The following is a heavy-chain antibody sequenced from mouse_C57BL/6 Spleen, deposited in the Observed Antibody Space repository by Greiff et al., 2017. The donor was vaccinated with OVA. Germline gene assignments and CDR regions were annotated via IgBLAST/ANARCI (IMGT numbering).Heavy chain of an antibody. CDR3: ARNFYYGSRWYFDV. CDR1: GYTFTDYN. J-gene: IGHJ1*03. Sequence: EVQLQQSGPELVKPGASVKMSCKASGYTFTDYNMHWVKQSHGKSLEWIGYINPNNGGTSYNQKFKGKATLTVNKSSSTAYMELRSLTSEDSAVYYCARNFYYGSRWYFDVWGTGTTVTVSS. D-gene: IGHD1-1*01. CDR2: INPNNGGT. V-gene: IGHV1-22*01.